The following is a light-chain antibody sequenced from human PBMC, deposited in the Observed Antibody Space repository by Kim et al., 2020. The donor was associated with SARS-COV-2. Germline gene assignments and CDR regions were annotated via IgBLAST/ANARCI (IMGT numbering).Light chain of an antibody. Sequence: QAVLTQPPSASGTPRQRVTISCSGSSSDIGSNTVSWYQQFPGTTPKLLIYSNVQRPSGVPDRFSGSKSGTSASLAISGLQSEDEADYYCASWDDNLGGWVFGGGTQLTV. CDR2: SNV. V-gene: IGLV1-44*01. J-gene: IGLJ3*02. CDR3: ASWDDNLGGWV. CDR1: SSDIGSNT.